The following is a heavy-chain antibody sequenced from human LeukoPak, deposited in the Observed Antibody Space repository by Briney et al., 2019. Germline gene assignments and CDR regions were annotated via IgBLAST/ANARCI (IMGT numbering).Heavy chain of an antibody. D-gene: IGHD3-9*01. V-gene: IGHV3-48*04. CDR2: ISSSSSTI. CDR1: GFTFSSYS. J-gene: IGHJ5*02. CDR3: ARDRAGYYDILTGYSLPRWFDP. Sequence: GGSLRLSCAVSGFTFSSYSMNWVRQAPGKGLEWASYISSSSSTIYYADSVKGRFTISRDNAKNSLYLQMNSLRAEDTAVYYCARDRAGYYDILTGYSLPRWFDPWGQGTLVTVSS.